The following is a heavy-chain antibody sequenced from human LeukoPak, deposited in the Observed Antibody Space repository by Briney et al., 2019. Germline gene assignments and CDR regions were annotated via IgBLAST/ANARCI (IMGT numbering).Heavy chain of an antibody. V-gene: IGHV1-69*05. J-gene: IGHJ6*03. CDR1: GGTFSSCA. CDR2: IIPIFGTA. CDR3: ARGRSSLGFWSGYSRADYYYYYMDV. Sequence: GASVKVSCKASGGTFSSCAISWVRQAPGQGLEWMGGIIPIFGTANYAQKFQGRVTITTDESTSTAYMELSSLRSEDTAVYYCARGRSSLGFWSGYSRADYYYYYMDVWGKGTTVTVSS. D-gene: IGHD3-3*01.